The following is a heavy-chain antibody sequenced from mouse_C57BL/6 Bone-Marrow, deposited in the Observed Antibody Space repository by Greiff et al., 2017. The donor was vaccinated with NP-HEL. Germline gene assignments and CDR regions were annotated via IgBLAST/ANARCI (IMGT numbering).Heavy chain of an antibody. V-gene: IGHV1-9*01. CDR3: TGSGYSNPFAY. CDR1: GYTFTGYW. J-gene: IGHJ3*01. Sequence: VQLQQSGAELMKPGASVKLSCKATGYTFTGYWIEWVKQRPGNGLEWIGEILPGNGSTNYNEKFKGKATFTADTSSTTAYMQLSSLTTEDSAIYCCTGSGYSNPFAYWGQGTLVTVSA. D-gene: IGHD2-5*01. CDR2: ILPGNGST.